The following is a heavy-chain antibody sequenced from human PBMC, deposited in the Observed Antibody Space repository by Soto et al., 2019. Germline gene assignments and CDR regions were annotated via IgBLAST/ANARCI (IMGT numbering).Heavy chain of an antibody. CDR1: GFMFRSYT. CDR3: ARGCSSAGCYYY. Sequence: GSLKLSCTASGFMFRSYTMSWFRQAPGKGLEWVSSVSFRGDIYYADSLEGRFTISRDDAKNSLYLQMNSLRAEDTAVYYCARGCSSAGCYYYWGQGTLVTVSS. D-gene: IGHD2-2*01. CDR2: VSFRGDI. V-gene: IGHV3-21*01. J-gene: IGHJ4*02.